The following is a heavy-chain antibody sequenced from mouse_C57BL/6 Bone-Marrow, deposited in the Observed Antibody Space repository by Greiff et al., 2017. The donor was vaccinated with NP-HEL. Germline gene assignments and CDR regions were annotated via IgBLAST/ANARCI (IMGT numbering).Heavy chain of an antibody. CDR1: GFTFSSYG. V-gene: IGHV5-6*02. Sequence: EVKLMESGGDLVKPGGSLKLSCAASGFTFSSYGMSWVRQTPDKRLEWVATISSGGSYTYYPDSVKGRFTISRDNAKNTLYLQMSSLKSEDTAMYYCARRGTGWFAYWGQGTLVTVSA. J-gene: IGHJ3*01. CDR2: ISSGGSYT. CDR3: ARRGTGWFAY. D-gene: IGHD4-1*01.